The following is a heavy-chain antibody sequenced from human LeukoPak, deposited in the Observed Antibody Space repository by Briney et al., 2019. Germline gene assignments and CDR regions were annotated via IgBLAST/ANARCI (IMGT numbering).Heavy chain of an antibody. J-gene: IGHJ6*02. CDR1: GFTFSSYA. CDR3: AKVLLAATHYYYYGMDV. Sequence: GGSLRLSCAASGFTFSSYAMNWVRQAPGKGLEWVSGISGNGLSTYHADSVKGRFTISGDNFKNTLYLQMNSLRAEDTAVYYCAKVLLAATHYYYYGMDVWGQGTTVTVSS. D-gene: IGHD2-15*01. V-gene: IGHV3-23*01. CDR2: ISGNGLST.